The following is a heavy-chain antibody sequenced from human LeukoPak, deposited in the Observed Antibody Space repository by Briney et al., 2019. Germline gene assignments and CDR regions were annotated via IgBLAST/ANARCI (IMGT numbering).Heavy chain of an antibody. CDR3: ARDCLQHRPSRYYYYYMDV. Sequence: PGGSLRLSCAASGFTFSSYAMSWVRQAPGKELEWVSAISGSGGSTYYADSVKGRFTISRDNSKNTLYLQMNSLRAEETAVYYCARDCLQHRPSRYYYYYMDVWGKGTTVTVSS. V-gene: IGHV3-23*01. CDR2: ISGSGGST. J-gene: IGHJ6*03. D-gene: IGHD3-16*01. CDR1: GFTFSSYA.